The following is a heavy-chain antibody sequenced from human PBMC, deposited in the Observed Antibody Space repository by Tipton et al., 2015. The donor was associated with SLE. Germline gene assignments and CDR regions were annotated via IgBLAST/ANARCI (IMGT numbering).Heavy chain of an antibody. CDR2: VSHRGTT. D-gene: IGHD4-17*01. J-gene: IGHJ3*02. CDR1: GGTSRDYF. Sequence: LRLSCAVYGGTSRDYFWSWIRQPPGKGLEWIGEVSHRGTTNYNPSLDSRVTISLDRFNNQFTLKMTSVTAADTAVYYCATNDYGDYEGAFDIWGQGTMVTVSS. CDR3: ATNDYGDYEGAFDI. V-gene: IGHV4-34*08.